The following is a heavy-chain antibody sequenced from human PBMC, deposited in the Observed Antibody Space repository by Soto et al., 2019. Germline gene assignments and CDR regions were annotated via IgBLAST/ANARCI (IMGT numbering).Heavy chain of an antibody. Sequence: SETLSLTCTVSGGSISSGGYYWSWIRQHPGKGLEWIGYIYYSGSTYYNPSLKSRVTISVDTSKNQFSLKLSSVTAADTAVYYCARGYSGYDPESPIFDYWGQGTLVTVSS. D-gene: IGHD5-12*01. V-gene: IGHV4-31*03. J-gene: IGHJ4*02. CDR1: GGSISSGGYY. CDR3: ARGYSGYDPESPIFDY. CDR2: IYYSGST.